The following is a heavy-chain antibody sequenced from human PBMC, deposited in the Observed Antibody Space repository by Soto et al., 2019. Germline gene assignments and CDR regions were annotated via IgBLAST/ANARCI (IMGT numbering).Heavy chain of an antibody. CDR1: GFTFSAFW. Sequence: EVQLVESGGDFVQPGGSLRLSCEASGFTFSAFWMHWVRHVPGEGLMWISRTNKDGASSEYADSVKGRFSVSRDNAKNTMFLHMTGLRAEDTAVYDLRRNEALDIWGQGTVVTVSS. CDR3: RRNEALDI. J-gene: IGHJ3*02. V-gene: IGHV3-74*01. CDR2: TNKDGASS. D-gene: IGHD3-16*01.